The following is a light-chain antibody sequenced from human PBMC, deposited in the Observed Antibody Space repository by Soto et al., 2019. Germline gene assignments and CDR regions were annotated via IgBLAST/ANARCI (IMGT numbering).Light chain of an antibody. J-gene: IGKJ2*01. CDR2: KAS. CDR3: QQYESYSYT. Sequence: DIQMTQSPSTLSASVGDRVTITCRASQSISSWLAWYQQKPGKASKLLISKASSLESGVPARFSGSGSGTQFTLTISSLQPDDFAIYYCQQYESYSYTFGQGTKLEIK. CDR1: QSISSW. V-gene: IGKV1-5*03.